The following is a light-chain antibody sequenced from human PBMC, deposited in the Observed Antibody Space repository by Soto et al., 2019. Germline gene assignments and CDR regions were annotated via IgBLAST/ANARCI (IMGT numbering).Light chain of an antibody. J-gene: IGKJ1*01. Sequence: DIQLAQSPSTLSASVGDRITITCRATQSINWLAWYQQKPGKAPKLLIFEASRLESGVPSRFSGSGSGSEFHLTLSSMLPDASGLDLCQHYASDATMWTFGQGTKVHVK. CDR1: QSINW. CDR3: QHYASDATMWT. CDR2: EAS. V-gene: IGKV1-5*03.